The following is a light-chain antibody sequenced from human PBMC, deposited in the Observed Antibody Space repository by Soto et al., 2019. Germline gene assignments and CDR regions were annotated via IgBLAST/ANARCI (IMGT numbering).Light chain of an antibody. J-gene: IGKJ4*01. Sequence: EIVLTQSPGTLSLSPGERATLSCRASQSVSSSYLAWYQQKPGQAPRLLIYGASSRATGIPDRFSGSGSETDFTLTISRLEPEDFAAYYCQQRSNWPPTFGGGTKVEIK. CDR1: QSVSSSY. V-gene: IGKV3D-20*02. CDR2: GAS. CDR3: QQRSNWPPT.